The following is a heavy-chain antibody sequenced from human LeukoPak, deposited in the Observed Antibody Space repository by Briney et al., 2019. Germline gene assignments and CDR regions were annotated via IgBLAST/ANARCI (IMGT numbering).Heavy chain of an antibody. CDR1: GGSISSSSYY. Sequence: SETLSLTCTVSGGSISSSSYYWGWIRQPPGKGLEWIGSIYYSGSTYYNPSLKSRVTISVDTSKNQFSLKLSSVTAADTAVYYCARDHVGRDGRGYPDYWGQGTLVTVSS. J-gene: IGHJ4*02. V-gene: IGHV4-39*02. CDR3: ARDHVGRDGRGYPDY. CDR2: IYYSGST. D-gene: IGHD5-12*01.